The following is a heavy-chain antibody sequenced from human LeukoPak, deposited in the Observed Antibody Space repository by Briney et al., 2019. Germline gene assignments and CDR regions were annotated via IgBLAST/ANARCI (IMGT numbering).Heavy chain of an antibody. J-gene: IGHJ5*02. CDR2: ISAYNGNT. V-gene: IGHV1-18*01. Sequence: ASVKVSCKASGYTFTSYGISWVRQAPGQGLEWMGWISAYNGNTNYAQKLQGRVTMTTDTSTSTAYMELRSLRSDDTAVYYCARVGVLRYFDWLSKTKNWFDPWGQGTLVTVSS. D-gene: IGHD3-9*01. CDR3: ARVGVLRYFDWLSKTKNWFDP. CDR1: GYTFTSYG.